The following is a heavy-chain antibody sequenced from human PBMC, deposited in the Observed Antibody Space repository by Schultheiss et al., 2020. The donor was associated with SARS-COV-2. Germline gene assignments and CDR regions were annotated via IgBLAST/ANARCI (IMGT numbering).Heavy chain of an antibody. D-gene: IGHD3-9*01. CDR1: GYTFTSYG. V-gene: IGHV1-8*02. CDR3: ARGEKLLYEPLTESLDY. Sequence: ASVKVSCKASGYTFTSYGINWVRQAPGQGLEWMGGIIPIFGTANYAQKFQGRVTMTRNTSISTAYMELSSLRSEDTAVYYCARGEKLLYEPLTESLDYWGQGTLVTVSS. CDR2: IIPIFGTA. J-gene: IGHJ4*02.